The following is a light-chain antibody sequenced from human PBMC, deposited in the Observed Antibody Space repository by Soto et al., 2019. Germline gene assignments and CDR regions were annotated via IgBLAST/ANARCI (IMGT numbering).Light chain of an antibody. CDR2: GAS. Sequence: EIVMTQPPATLSVSPGERATLSCWASQSVNSDLAWYQQKPGQAPRLLIYGASTRATGIPARFSGSGSGTDFTLTISRLQSEDFAVYYCQQYNNWPPYTFGQGTKVDIK. V-gene: IGKV3-15*01. CDR1: QSVNSD. J-gene: IGKJ2*01. CDR3: QQYNNWPPYT.